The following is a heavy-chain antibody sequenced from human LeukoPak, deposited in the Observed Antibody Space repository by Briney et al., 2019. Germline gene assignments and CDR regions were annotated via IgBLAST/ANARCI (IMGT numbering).Heavy chain of an antibody. D-gene: IGHD3-10*01. V-gene: IGHV4-34*01. CDR1: GGSFSGYY. J-gene: IGHJ4*02. CDR3: ARPAHYYGSGSDYFDY. CDR2: INHSGST. Sequence: SETLSLTCAVYGGSFSGYYWSWIRQPPGKGLEWIGEINHSGSTNYNPSLKSRVTISVDTSKNQFSLKLSSVTAADTAVYYCARPAHYYGSGSDYFDYWGQGTLVTVSS.